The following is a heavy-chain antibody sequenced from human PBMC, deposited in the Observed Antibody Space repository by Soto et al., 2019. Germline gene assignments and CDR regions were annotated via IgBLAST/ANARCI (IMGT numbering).Heavy chain of an antibody. CDR3: TRQSGETYTPMEH. Sequence: GESLKISCKGSGFSFTSQWIAWVRQMPGKGLEWMGTVYPSDSHTRYSPSFQGQVTISADKSISTAYLQWSSLKASDTAMYYCTRQSGETYTPMEHWGQGTLVTVSS. CDR1: GFSFTSQW. J-gene: IGHJ4*02. V-gene: IGHV5-51*01. D-gene: IGHD5-18*01. CDR2: VYPSDSHT.